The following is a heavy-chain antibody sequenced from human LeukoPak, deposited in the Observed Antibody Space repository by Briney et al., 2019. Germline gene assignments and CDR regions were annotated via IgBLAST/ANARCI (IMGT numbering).Heavy chain of an antibody. D-gene: IGHD6-19*01. J-gene: IGHJ6*02. V-gene: IGHV3-23*01. Sequence: PGGSLRLSCAASGFTFSSYAMSWVRQAPGKGLEWISAINHRGSSTYYTDSVKGRFTISRDNSKNTLYLQMNSLRAEDTAVYYCAKDTSVAGTETFGDYYYYGMDVWGQGTTVTVSS. CDR3: AKDTSVAGTETFGDYYYYGMDV. CDR1: GFTFSSYA. CDR2: INHRGSST.